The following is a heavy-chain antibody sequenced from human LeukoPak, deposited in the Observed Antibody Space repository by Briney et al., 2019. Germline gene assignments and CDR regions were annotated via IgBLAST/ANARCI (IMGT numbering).Heavy chain of an antibody. V-gene: IGHV3-23*01. CDR1: GFTFSSYA. CDR3: ARAKDFWSGYPDAFDI. D-gene: IGHD3-3*01. Sequence: GGSLRLSCAASGFTFSSYAMSWVRQAPGKGLEWVSAISGSGGSTYYADSVKGRFTISRDNAKNSLYLQMNSLRAEDTAVYYCARAKDFWSGYPDAFDIWGQGTMVTVSS. J-gene: IGHJ3*02. CDR2: ISGSGGST.